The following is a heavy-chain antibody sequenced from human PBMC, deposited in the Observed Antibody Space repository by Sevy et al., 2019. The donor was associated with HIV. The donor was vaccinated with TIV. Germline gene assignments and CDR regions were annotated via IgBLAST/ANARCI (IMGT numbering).Heavy chain of an antibody. J-gene: IGHJ4*02. Sequence: RQRESLKISCKGSGYTLTNYWIAWVRQRPGKGLEWMGIIYLGDSHTIYSPSFQGQVTISADKSISTAYLQWSSLKASDTAIYYCARQPDIVVVPTGMSQFDSWGQGTPVTVSS. V-gene: IGHV5-51*01. CDR1: GYTLTNYW. CDR3: ARQPDIVVVPTGMSQFDS. CDR2: IYLGDSHT. D-gene: IGHD2-2*01.